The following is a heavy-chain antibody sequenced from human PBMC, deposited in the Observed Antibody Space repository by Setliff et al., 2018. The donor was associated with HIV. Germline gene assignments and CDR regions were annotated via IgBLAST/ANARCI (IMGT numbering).Heavy chain of an antibody. CDR3: ARLCYYGSGSYFHYMDV. CDR2: INHSGST. Sequence: SETLSLTCAVYGGPFSGYYWSWIRQPPGKGLEWIGEINHSGSTNYNPSLKSRVTISVDTSKNQFSLKLSSVTAADTAVYYCARLCYYGSGSYFHYMDVWGKGTTVTVSS. J-gene: IGHJ6*03. CDR1: GGPFSGYY. V-gene: IGHV4-34*01. D-gene: IGHD3-10*01.